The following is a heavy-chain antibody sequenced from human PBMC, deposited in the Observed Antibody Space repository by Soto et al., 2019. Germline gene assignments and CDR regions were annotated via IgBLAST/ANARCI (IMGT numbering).Heavy chain of an antibody. Sequence: ASVKVSCKASGYTFTGYYMHWVRQAPGQGLEWMGWINPNSGGTNYAQKFQGRVTMTRDTSISTAYMELSRLRSDDTAVYYCARGKATDYYGSGTKLNWGQGTLVTVSS. CDR3: ARGKATDYYGSGTKLN. V-gene: IGHV1-2*02. J-gene: IGHJ4*02. CDR2: INPNSGGT. CDR1: GYTFTGYY. D-gene: IGHD3-10*01.